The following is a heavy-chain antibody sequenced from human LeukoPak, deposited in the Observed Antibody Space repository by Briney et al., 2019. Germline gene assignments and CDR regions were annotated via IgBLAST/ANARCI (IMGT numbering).Heavy chain of an antibody. CDR2: TYYSGSF. CDR1: GGSISGSSEY. J-gene: IGHJ4*02. V-gene: IGHV4-39*01. D-gene: IGHD2-21*02. CDR3: ARFTPSSDFQFAFDY. Sequence: SETLSLTCTVSGGSISGSSEYWGWVRQPPGKGLEWIGMTYYSGSFYYNPFLKSRVTMSVDTSKNQFSLRLSSVTAADTAVYYCARFTPSSDFQFAFDYWGQGTLVTVSS.